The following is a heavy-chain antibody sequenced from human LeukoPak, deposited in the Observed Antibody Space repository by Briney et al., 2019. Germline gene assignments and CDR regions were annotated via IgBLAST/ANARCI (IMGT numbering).Heavy chain of an antibody. CDR2: MNPNSGNT. J-gene: IGHJ4*02. D-gene: IGHD6-19*01. CDR1: GYTFTSCD. Sequence: ASVKVSCKASGYTFTSCDINWVRQATGEGLEWMGWMNPNSGNTGYGQSFQGRITMTRDISIGTAYMELSNLTSEDTAIYYCTRGSSGRRDNWGQGTLVTVSA. CDR3: TRGSSGRRDN. V-gene: IGHV1-8*01.